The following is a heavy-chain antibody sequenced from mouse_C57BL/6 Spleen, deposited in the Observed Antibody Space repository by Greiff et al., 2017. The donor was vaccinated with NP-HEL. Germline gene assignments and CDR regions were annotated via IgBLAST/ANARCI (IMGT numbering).Heavy chain of an antibody. V-gene: IGHV1-18*01. CDR2: INPNNGGT. Sequence: EVQLQQSGPELVKPGASVKIPCKASGYTFTDYNMDWVKQSHGKSLEWIGDINPNNGGTIYNQKFKGKATLTVDKSSSTAYMELRSLTSEDTAVYYCARGVTTVVATEAPWYFDVWGTGTTVTVSS. J-gene: IGHJ1*03. D-gene: IGHD1-1*01. CDR3: ARGVTTVVATEAPWYFDV. CDR1: GYTFTDYN.